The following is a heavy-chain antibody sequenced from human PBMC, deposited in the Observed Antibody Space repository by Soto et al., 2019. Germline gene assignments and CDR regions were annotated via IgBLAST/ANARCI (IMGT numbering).Heavy chain of an antibody. V-gene: IGHV3-7*03. CDR1: VFTLTNYW. CDR2: IKTDGSET. Sequence: LRLSCAASVFTLTNYWMSWIRQAPGMGPEWVANIKTDGSETFYVDSVEGRFTISRDNAKNSLYLQMHSLRVEDTAVYYCARDPLEYIGWDYWGRGTLVTVSS. CDR3: ARDPLEYIGWDY. D-gene: IGHD2-15*01. J-gene: IGHJ4*02.